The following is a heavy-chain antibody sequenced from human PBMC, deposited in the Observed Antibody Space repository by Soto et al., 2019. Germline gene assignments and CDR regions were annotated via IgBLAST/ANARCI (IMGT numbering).Heavy chain of an antibody. D-gene: IGHD2-2*01. CDR2: ISAYNGNT. Sequence: ASVKVSCKASGYTFTSYGISWVRQAPGQGLEWMGWISAYNGNTNYAQKLQGRVTMTTDTSTSTAYMELGSLRSDDTAVYYCARDAHCTSTSCYNWLDPWGQGTMVTVSS. CDR3: ARDAHCTSTSCYNWLDP. V-gene: IGHV1-18*01. CDR1: GYTFTSYG. J-gene: IGHJ5*02.